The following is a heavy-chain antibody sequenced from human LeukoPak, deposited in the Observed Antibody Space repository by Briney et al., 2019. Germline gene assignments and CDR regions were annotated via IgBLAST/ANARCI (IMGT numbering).Heavy chain of an antibody. CDR1: SGSFSGYY. J-gene: IGHJ5*02. D-gene: IGHD6-6*01. Sequence: SETLSLTCSVYSGSFSGYYWSWIRQPPGKGLEWIGEINHSVGTNYNPSLKNRVTMSLDTSKNQFSLKLSSVTAADTAVYYCARSPQYSSSSWGQGTLVTVSS. CDR3: ARSPQYSSSS. CDR2: INHSVGT. V-gene: IGHV4-34*01.